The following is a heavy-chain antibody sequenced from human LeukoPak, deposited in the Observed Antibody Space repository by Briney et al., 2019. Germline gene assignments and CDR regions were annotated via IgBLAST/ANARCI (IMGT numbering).Heavy chain of an antibody. D-gene: IGHD5-24*01. V-gene: IGHV3-33*06. J-gene: IGHJ4*02. CDR1: GFTFNSYA. CDR2: IWFDGTNK. Sequence: PGGSLRLSCAASGFTFNSYAMHWVRQAPGKVLELVAGIWFDGTNKFHADSVKGRFTISRDNSKNTLYLQMDSLRAEDTAVYYCAKEGYNYVIDYWGQGTLVTVS. CDR3: AKEGYNYVIDY.